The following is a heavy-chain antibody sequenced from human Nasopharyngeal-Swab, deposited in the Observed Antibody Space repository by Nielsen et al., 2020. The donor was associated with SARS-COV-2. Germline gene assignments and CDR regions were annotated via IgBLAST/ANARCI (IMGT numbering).Heavy chain of an antibody. J-gene: IGHJ4*02. CDR2: MNSDGRTI. Sequence: GESLNISCAAPGFAFSSYWMHWVRQAPGKGLVWVSRMNSDGRTINYADSVKGRFTISRDNAQNTLYLQMNSLRDDDTAVYYCARAGNYRFDYWGQGTLVTVSS. CDR3: ARAGNYRFDY. D-gene: IGHD1-7*01. CDR1: GFAFSSYW. V-gene: IGHV3-74*01.